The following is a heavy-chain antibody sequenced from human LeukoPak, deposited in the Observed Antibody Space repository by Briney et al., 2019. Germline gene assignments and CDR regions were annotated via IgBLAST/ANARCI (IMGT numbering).Heavy chain of an antibody. J-gene: IGHJ4*02. V-gene: IGHV3-66*01. CDR1: GFIFSNYA. CDR3: ARDWGNWNYDY. D-gene: IGHD1-7*01. CDR2: ISSGGST. Sequence: GGSLRLSCAASGFIFSNYAMGWGRQAPGKGLEWVSLISSGGSTYYADSVRGRFTISRDNSKNTLYLQMNSLRAEDTAVYYCARDWGNWNYDYWGQGTLVTVSS.